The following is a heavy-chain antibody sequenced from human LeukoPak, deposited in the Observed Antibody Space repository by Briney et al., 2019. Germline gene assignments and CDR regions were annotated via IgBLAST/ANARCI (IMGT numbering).Heavy chain of an antibody. V-gene: IGHV5-51*01. D-gene: IGHD5-12*01. Sequence: GESLKISCKGSGYSFTNYWIGWVRQMPGKGLEWMGIIYPGDFDTRYNPSFQGQVTISADKSISTAYLQWTSLKASDTAMYYCAGGGKTWLVDYWGQGTLVTVSS. CDR3: AGGGKTWLVDY. CDR1: GYSFTNYW. CDR2: IYPGDFDT. J-gene: IGHJ4*02.